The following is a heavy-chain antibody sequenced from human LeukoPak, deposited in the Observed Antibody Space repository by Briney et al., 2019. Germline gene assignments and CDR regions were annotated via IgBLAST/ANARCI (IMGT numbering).Heavy chain of an antibody. CDR2: MFDTVST. Sequence: PSETLSPTCTVSGASTASHYWTWLRQPPGKELEWIAYMFDTVSTKSNPSFKSRLTLSVDTSKKQLSLRLSSVTAADTAVYYCATIKRGSTYGYFDFWGQGIKVTVSS. D-gene: IGHD5-18*01. V-gene: IGHV4-59*11. CDR1: GASTASHY. CDR3: ATIKRGSTYGYFDF. J-gene: IGHJ4*02.